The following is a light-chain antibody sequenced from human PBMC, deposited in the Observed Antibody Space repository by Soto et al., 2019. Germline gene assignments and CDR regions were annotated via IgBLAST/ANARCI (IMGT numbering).Light chain of an antibody. J-gene: IGKJ1*01. CDR2: GAS. CDR1: QSVSSN. V-gene: IGKV3-15*01. Sequence: EIVLTQSPGTLSVSPGERATLSCRASQSVSSNLAWYQQKPGQAPRLLIYGASTRATGVPERFSGSGSGTEFTLTISSLQSEDFALYYCQQYNNWPPWTFGQGTKVDIK. CDR3: QQYNNWPPWT.